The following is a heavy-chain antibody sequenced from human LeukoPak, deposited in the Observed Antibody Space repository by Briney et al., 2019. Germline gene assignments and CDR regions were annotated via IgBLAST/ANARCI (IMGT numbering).Heavy chain of an antibody. CDR1: GFTFSSYG. Sequence: PGGSLRLSCAASGFTFSSYGMHWVRQAPGKGLEWVAVISYDGSNKYYADSVKGRFTISRDNSKNTLYLQMNSLRAEDTAVYYCAKDLLMFGESSLGYWGQGTLVTVSS. CDR2: ISYDGSNK. CDR3: AKDLLMFGESSLGY. V-gene: IGHV3-30*18. D-gene: IGHD3-10*02. J-gene: IGHJ4*02.